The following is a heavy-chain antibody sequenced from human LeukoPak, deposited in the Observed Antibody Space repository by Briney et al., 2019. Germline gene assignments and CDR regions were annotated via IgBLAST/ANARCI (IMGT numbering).Heavy chain of an antibody. D-gene: IGHD6-19*01. V-gene: IGHV3-15*01. J-gene: IGHJ4*02. CDR1: GFTFRNAW. CDR3: ARRIGSGWYDY. CDR2: IKSKTDGGTT. Sequence: GGSLRLSCAASGFTFRNAWMTWIRQAPGKGLEWVGRIKSKTDGGTTDNAAPVKGRFTTSRDDSENTLYLQMSSLKTEDTAVYYCARRIGSGWYDYWGQGTLVTVSS.